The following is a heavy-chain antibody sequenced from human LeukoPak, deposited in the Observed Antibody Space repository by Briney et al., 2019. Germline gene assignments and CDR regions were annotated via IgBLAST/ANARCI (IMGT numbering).Heavy chain of an antibody. CDR1: GGSFRSYY. CDR3: ARDNNYYGSGSYHDY. V-gene: IGHV4-4*07. CDR2: IYTSGST. J-gene: IGHJ4*02. D-gene: IGHD3-10*01. Sequence: SETLSLTCTVSGGSFRSYYWSWIRQPAGKGLEWIGRIYTSGSTNYNPSLKSRVTMSVDTSKNQFSLKLSSVTAADTAVYYCARDNNYYGSGSYHDYWGQGTLVTVSS.